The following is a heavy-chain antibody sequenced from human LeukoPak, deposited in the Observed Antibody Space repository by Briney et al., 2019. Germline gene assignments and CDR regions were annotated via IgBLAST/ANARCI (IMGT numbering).Heavy chain of an antibody. Sequence: ASVKVSCKASGYTFTSYGISWVRQATGQGLEWMGWMNPNSGNTGYAQKFQGRVTITADKSTSTAYMELSSLRSEDTAVYYCARDVEMATIDAFDIWGQGTMVTVSS. CDR2: MNPNSGNT. V-gene: IGHV1-8*03. CDR1: GYTFTSYG. D-gene: IGHD5-24*01. J-gene: IGHJ3*02. CDR3: ARDVEMATIDAFDI.